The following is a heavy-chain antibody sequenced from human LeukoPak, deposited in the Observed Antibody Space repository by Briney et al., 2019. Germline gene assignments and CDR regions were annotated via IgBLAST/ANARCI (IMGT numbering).Heavy chain of an antibody. CDR2: INPSGGST. J-gene: IGHJ6*03. V-gene: IGHV1-46*01. CDR1: GYTFTSYY. CDR3: ARDPTYSNWDYYYYYMDV. D-gene: IGHD4-11*01. Sequence: ASVKVSCKASGYTFTSYYMHWVRQAPGQGLEWMGIINPSGGSTSYAKKFQGRVTMTRDMSTSTVYMELSSLRSEDTAVYYCARDPTYSNWDYYYYYMDVWGKGTTVTVSS.